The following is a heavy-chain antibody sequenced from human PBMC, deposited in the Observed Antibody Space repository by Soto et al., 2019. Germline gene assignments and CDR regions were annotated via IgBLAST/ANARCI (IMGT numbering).Heavy chain of an antibody. CDR3: ARDQPGYSYGYGLGY. CDR2: ISSSSSYI. CDR1: GFTFSSYS. D-gene: IGHD5-18*01. J-gene: IGHJ4*02. V-gene: IGHV3-21*01. Sequence: EVQLVESGGGLVKPGGSLRLSCAASGFTFSSYSMNWVRNAPGKGLEWVSSISSSSSYIYYADSVKGRFTISRDNAKNSLSLQLNSLRAEDTAVYYCARDQPGYSYGYGLGYWGQGTLVTVSS.